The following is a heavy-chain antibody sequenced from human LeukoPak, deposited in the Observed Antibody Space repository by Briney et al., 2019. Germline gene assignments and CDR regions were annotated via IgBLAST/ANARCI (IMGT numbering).Heavy chain of an antibody. CDR1: GFTFSNYA. J-gene: IGHJ4*02. CDR3: ARRGYFDWSPFDY. Sequence: GGSLRLSCAASGFTFSNYAMHWVRQAPGKGLEYVSAISSNGGSTYYANSVKGRFTISRDNSKNTLYLQMGSLRAEDMAVYYCARRGYFDWSPFDYWGQGTLVTVSS. CDR2: ISSNGGST. D-gene: IGHD3-9*01. V-gene: IGHV3-64*01.